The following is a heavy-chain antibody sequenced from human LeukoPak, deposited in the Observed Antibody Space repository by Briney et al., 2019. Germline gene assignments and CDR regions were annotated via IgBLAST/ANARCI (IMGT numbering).Heavy chain of an antibody. CDR2: IGEEKSDSWT. CDR3: ARAGVISGWDY. Sequence: GGSLRLSCAASGFTFSNYPMGWVRQAPGKGLECLSAIGEEKSDSWTKSADSVKGRFTISRDNSENTLYLQMDSLTVEDTAVYYCARAGVISGWDYWGQGVPVTVSS. CDR1: GFTFSNYP. D-gene: IGHD3-3*02. J-gene: IGHJ4*02. V-gene: IGHV3-23*01.